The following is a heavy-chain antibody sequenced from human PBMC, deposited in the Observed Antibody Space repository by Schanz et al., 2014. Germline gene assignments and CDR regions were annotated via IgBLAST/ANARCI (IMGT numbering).Heavy chain of an antibody. V-gene: IGHV3-48*01. J-gene: IGHJ4*02. CDR1: GFTLSNYA. Sequence: EVQLVESGGGLVQPGGSLRLSCAASGFTLSNYAMSWVRQAPGKGLEWVAYISSSSSTIHYADSVKGRFTISRDNAKNSLYLQMDSLRAEDTAVYYCARDLPRTFLFDYWGQGTLVTVSS. CDR3: ARDLPRTFLFDY. CDR2: ISSSSSTI.